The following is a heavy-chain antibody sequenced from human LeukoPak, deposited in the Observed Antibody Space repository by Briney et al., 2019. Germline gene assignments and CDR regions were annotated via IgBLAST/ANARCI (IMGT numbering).Heavy chain of an antibody. CDR3: ARDLGYSYGSYNWFDP. CDR2: ISSSSSYI. CDR1: GFTFSSYW. V-gene: IGHV3-21*01. Sequence: GGSLRLSCAASGFTFSSYWMSWVRQAPGKGLEWLSSISSSSSYIYYADSVKGRFTISRDNARNSLYLQMNSLRAEDTAVYYCARDLGYSYGSYNWFDPWGQGTLVTVSS. J-gene: IGHJ5*02. D-gene: IGHD5-18*01.